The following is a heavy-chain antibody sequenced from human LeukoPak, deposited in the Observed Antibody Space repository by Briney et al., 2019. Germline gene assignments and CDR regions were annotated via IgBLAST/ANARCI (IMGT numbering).Heavy chain of an antibody. Sequence: SETLSLTCTVSGGSISSYYWSWIRQPPGKGLEWIGYIYYSGSTNYNPSLKSRVTISVDTSKNQFSLKLSSVTAADTAVYYCARVLLAGTNGEWPLDYWGQGTLVTVPS. V-gene: IGHV4-59*01. J-gene: IGHJ4*02. CDR2: IYYSGST. CDR3: ARVLLAGTNGEWPLDY. CDR1: GGSISSYY. D-gene: IGHD6-19*01.